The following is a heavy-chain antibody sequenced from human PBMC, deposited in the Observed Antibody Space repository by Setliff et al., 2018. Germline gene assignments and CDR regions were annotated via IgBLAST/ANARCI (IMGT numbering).Heavy chain of an antibody. V-gene: IGHV3-23*01. J-gene: IGHJ4*02. CDR3: AKDRVPDGIWEFDS. CDR1: GFTFDDYG. Sequence: PGGSLRLSCAASGFTFDDYGMSWVRQAPGKGLEWVSGIDQGSRGYYPDSMKGRFSISRDNSRNTISLQINDVRVEDTATYYCAKDRVPDGIWEFDSWGQGLLVTVSS. CDR2: IDQGSRG. D-gene: IGHD1-20*01.